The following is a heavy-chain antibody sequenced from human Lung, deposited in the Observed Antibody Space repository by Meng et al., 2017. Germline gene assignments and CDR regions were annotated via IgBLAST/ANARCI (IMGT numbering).Heavy chain of an antibody. Sequence: DPGWVQPVETPSLTGGFSCGSISSSNWWSWVRQPPGKGLEWIGEIYHSGGTKYNPSLKSRVTISVDKSKNQFSLKLSSVTAADTAVYYCARGLGEAVVPRTMFDYWGQGTLVTVSS. V-gene: IGHV4-4*02. CDR3: ARGLGEAVVPRTMFDY. CDR2: IYHSGGT. J-gene: IGHJ4*02. CDR1: CGSISSSNW. D-gene: IGHD2-2*01.